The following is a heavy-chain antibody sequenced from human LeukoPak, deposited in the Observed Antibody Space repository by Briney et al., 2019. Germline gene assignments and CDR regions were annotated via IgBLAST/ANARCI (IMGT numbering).Heavy chain of an antibody. CDR3: AREPRVDTAMVKGYFDY. V-gene: IGHV4-39*07. D-gene: IGHD5-18*01. J-gene: IGHJ4*02. CDR2: MYYSGTT. Sequence: SETLSLTCTVSGGSISSSTYYWGWIRQPPGKGLEWIGSMYYSGTTYYNPSLKSRVTISLDTSKNQFSLRLSSVTAADTAVYYCAREPRVDTAMVKGYFDYWGQGTLVTVSS. CDR1: GGSISSSTYY.